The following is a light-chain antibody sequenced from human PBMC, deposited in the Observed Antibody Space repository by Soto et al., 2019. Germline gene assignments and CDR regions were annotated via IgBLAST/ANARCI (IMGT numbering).Light chain of an antibody. CDR1: SSNIGSNS. Sequence: QSVLTQPPSASGTPGQRVTISCSGSSSNIGSNSVNWYQQLPGTAPKVLIHSNNHRPSGVPDRFSGSKSGTSASLAISGLQSEDEADYYCAAWDDSLNGWVFGGGTKLTVL. CDR3: AAWDDSLNGWV. CDR2: SNN. J-gene: IGLJ3*02. V-gene: IGLV1-44*01.